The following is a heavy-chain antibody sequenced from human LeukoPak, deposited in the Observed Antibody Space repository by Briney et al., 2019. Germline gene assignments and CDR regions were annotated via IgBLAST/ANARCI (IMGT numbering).Heavy chain of an antibody. D-gene: IGHD6-19*01. V-gene: IGHV3-23*01. CDR2: ISGSGGSA. CDR1: GFTFSSYG. J-gene: IGHJ4*02. CDR3: ARGGSGWYFFDY. Sequence: GGTLRLSCAASGFTFSSYGMSWVRQAPGKGLEWVSAISGSGGSAYYADSVKGRFTISRDNSKNTLYLQMNSLTAEDTAVYYCARGGSGWYFFDYWGQGTLVTVSS.